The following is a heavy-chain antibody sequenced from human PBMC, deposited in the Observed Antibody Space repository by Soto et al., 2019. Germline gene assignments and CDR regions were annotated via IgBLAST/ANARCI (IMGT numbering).Heavy chain of an antibody. D-gene: IGHD3-10*01. Sequence: GGSLRLSCAASGFPFSSYAMHWVRQAPGKGLEWVAVISYDGSNKYYADSVKGRFTISRDNSKNTLYLQMNSLRAEDTAVYYCARDFGLTRKYYFDCWGQGTLVTVSS. J-gene: IGHJ4*02. CDR1: GFPFSSYA. V-gene: IGHV3-30-3*01. CDR2: ISYDGSNK. CDR3: ARDFGLTRKYYFDC.